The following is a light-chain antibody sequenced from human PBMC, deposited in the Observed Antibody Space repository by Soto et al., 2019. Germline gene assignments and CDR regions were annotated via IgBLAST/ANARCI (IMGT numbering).Light chain of an antibody. CDR2: TDN. V-gene: IGLV1-44*01. CDR3: ASWDDSLNGVV. CDR1: SSNIGSNT. J-gene: IGLJ2*01. Sequence: QSVLTQPPSASGTPGRRVTISCSGSSSNIGSNTINWYQQLPGTAPKLLIYTDNQRPSGVPDRFSGSKSGTSASLAISGLQSEDEAGYYCASWDDSLNGVVFGGGTKLTVL.